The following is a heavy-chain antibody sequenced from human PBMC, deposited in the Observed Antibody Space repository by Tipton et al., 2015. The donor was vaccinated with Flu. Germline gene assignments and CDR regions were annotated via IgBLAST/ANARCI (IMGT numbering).Heavy chain of an antibody. V-gene: IGHV3-23*01. CDR1: GFTFSSYA. CDR3: AKDLIGAGPST. Sequence: SLRFSCAASGFTFSSYAMSWVRQAPGKGLEWVSAISGSGGSTYYADSVKGRFTISRDNSKNTLYLQMNSLRAEDTAAYYCAKDLIGAGPSTWGQGTLVTVSS. CDR2: ISGSGGST. J-gene: IGHJ5*02. D-gene: IGHD4/OR15-4a*01.